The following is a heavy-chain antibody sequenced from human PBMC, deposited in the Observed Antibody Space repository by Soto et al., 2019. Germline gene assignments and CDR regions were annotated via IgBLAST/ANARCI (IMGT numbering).Heavy chain of an antibody. CDR2: IYYRGNT. D-gene: IGHD3-9*01. CDR1: GDSINSDKYY. J-gene: IGHJ4*02. Sequence: QLQLQESGPGLVKPSETLSLTCSVSGDSINSDKYYWGWIRQPPGQGLEWIGSIYYRGNTYYNPSLNTRVPISLDKSKSQFPLKLTAVTPADSALYFCARLEGLATISYFIDFWGQGALVTVSS. CDR3: ARLEGLATISYFIDF. V-gene: IGHV4-39*01.